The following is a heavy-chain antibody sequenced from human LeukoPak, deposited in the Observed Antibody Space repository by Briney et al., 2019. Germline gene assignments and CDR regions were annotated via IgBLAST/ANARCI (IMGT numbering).Heavy chain of an antibody. J-gene: IGHJ4*02. Sequence: ASVKVSCKASGYTFTSYGISWVRQAPGQGLEWMGWISAYNGNTNYAQKFQGRVTITADKSTSTAYMELSSLRSEDTAVYYCARSSSSWYYFDYWGQGTLVTVSS. CDR2: ISAYNGNT. V-gene: IGHV1-18*01. CDR3: ARSSSSWYYFDY. CDR1: GYTFTSYG. D-gene: IGHD6-13*01.